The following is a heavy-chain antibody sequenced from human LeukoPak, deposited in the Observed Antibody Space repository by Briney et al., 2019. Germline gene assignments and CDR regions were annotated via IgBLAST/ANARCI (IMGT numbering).Heavy chain of an antibody. D-gene: IGHD4-17*01. Sequence: PGGSLRLSCAASGFTFSSYGMHWVRQAPGKGLEWVAFIRYDGSNKYYADSVKGRFTISRDNSKNTLYLQMNSLRAEDTAVYYCAKFRERTTVTIFDYWGQGTLVTVSS. V-gene: IGHV3-30*02. CDR3: AKFRERTTVTIFDY. CDR1: GFTFSSYG. CDR2: IRYDGSNK. J-gene: IGHJ4*02.